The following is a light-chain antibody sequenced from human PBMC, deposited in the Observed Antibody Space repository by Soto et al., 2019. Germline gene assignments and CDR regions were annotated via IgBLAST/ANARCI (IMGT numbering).Light chain of an antibody. J-gene: IGKJ1*01. CDR1: QSVTNY. V-gene: IGKV3-15*01. CDR3: QQYNNWPPWT. Sequence: EVVLTQSPGTLSLSPGERATLSCRASQSVTNYMAWYQQRPGQAPGPPIYGASTRATGITARFSGSGSGTEFTLTISRLQSEYFAVYYCQQYNNWPPWTFGQGTKVDIK. CDR2: GAS.